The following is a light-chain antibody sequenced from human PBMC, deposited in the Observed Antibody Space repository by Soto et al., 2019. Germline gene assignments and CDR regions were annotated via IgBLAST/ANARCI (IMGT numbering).Light chain of an antibody. Sequence: QSVLTQPPSVSGTPGQKVTICCSGSSSNIGSNYVYWYQQLPGTAPKLLIYRNNQRPSGVPDRFSGSKSGTSASLAISGLRSEDEADYYCAAWDDSLSGPVFGGGTKLTVL. CDR2: RNN. J-gene: IGLJ2*01. CDR3: AAWDDSLSGPV. CDR1: SSNIGSNY. V-gene: IGLV1-47*01.